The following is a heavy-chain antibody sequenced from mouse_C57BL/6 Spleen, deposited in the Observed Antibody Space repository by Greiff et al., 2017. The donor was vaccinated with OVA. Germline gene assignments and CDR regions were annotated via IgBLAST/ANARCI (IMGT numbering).Heavy chain of an antibody. CDR1: GYTFTSYW. CDR3: ARSKSNLGYFDY. V-gene: IGHV1-55*01. CDR2: IYPGSGST. Sequence: VQLQQPGAELVKPGASVKMSCKASGYTFTSYWITWVKQRPGQGLEWIGDIYPGSGSTNYNEKFKSKATLTVDTSSSTAYMQLSSLTSEDSAVYYCARSKSNLGYFDYWGKGTTLTVSS. J-gene: IGHJ2*01. D-gene: IGHD2-5*01.